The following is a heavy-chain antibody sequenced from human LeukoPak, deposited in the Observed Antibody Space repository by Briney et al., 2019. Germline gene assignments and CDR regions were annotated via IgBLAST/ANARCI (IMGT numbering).Heavy chain of an antibody. CDR3: ARAHAAGTRGFRYYFDY. CDR2: IYTSGNT. J-gene: IGHJ4*02. D-gene: IGHD6-19*01. CDR1: GASISSYY. V-gene: IGHV4-4*07. Sequence: PSETLSLTCSVSGASISSYYWSWIRQPAGKGLEWIGRIYTSGNTNYNPSLKSRVTMSVDTSNNQFSLKLTSVTAADTAVYYCARAHAAGTRGFRYYFDYWGQGTLVTVSS.